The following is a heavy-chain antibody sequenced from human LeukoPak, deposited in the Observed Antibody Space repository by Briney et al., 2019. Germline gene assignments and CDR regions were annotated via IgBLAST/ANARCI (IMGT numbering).Heavy chain of an antibody. J-gene: IGHJ4*02. CDR2: IYSGGST. Sequence: GGSLRLSCAPSGFTVSINYMSWVRQAPGKGLEWVSVIYSGGSTFYPDSVKGRFTISRDNSKNTLYHAMNSLRAEDTAVFLCARELGPYYYGSGSYSDYWGQGTLVTVSS. D-gene: IGHD3-10*01. V-gene: IGHV3-66*01. CDR3: ARELGPYYYGSGSYSDY. CDR1: GFTVSINY.